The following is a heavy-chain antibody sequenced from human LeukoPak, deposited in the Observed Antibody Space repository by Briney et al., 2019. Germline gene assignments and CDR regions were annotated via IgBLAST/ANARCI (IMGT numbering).Heavy chain of an antibody. CDR2: ISSSSSYI. J-gene: IGHJ4*02. V-gene: IGHV3-21*01. CDR3: ARDLNGDYFFDY. D-gene: IGHD4-17*01. CDR1: GFTFSSYS. Sequence: GGSLRLSCAASGFTFSSYSMNWVRQAPGKGLEWVSSISSSSSYIYYADSVKGRFTISGDNAKNSLYLQMNSLRAEDTAVYYCARDLNGDYFFDYWGQGTLVTVSS.